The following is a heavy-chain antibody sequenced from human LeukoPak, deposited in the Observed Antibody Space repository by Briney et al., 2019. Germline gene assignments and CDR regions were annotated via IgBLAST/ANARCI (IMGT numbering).Heavy chain of an antibody. CDR3: ARDAGNSGYGMDV. D-gene: IGHD6-19*01. CDR1: GFTLSSDR. CDR2: ITLSGSTI. J-gene: IGHJ6*02. V-gene: IGHV3-48*02. Sequence: GGSLRLSCAASGFTLSSDRMNWVRQAPGKGLEWISHITLSGSTIFYADSVKGRFTISRDSAKNSLYLQMSSLRDEDTAVYYCARDAGNSGYGMDVWGQGTTVTVSS.